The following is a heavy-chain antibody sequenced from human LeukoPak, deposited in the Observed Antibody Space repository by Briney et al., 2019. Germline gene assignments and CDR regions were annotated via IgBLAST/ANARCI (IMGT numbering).Heavy chain of an antibody. CDR1: GFTFSRHW. J-gene: IGHJ4*02. V-gene: IGHV3-74*03. CDR2: VNSDGSTA. CDR3: ARDLNPDYSNYNLDY. Sequence: GGSLRLSCAASGFTFSRHWKHWVRQVPGKGLVWVSRVNSDGSTATYADSVKGRFTISRDNTKNTLYLQMNSLRAEDTAVYYCARDLNPDYSNYNLDYWGQGTLVTVSS. D-gene: IGHD4-11*01.